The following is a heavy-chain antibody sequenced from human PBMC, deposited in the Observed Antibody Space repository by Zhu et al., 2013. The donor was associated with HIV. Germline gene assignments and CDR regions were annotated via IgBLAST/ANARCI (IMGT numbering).Heavy chain of an antibody. D-gene: IGHD3-10*01. Sequence: QVQLVQSGPEVKKPGSSVKVSCKASGDTFSTYAIHWVRQAPGQGLEWMGNIIPIFGAANYAQKFQGRVTITADKSTSTAYMDLSGLTTDDTALYFCAKAYGSGVGAMDVWGQGTTVIVSS. V-gene: IGHV1-69*06. J-gene: IGHJ6*02. CDR1: GDTFSTYA. CDR3: AKAYGSGVGAMDV. CDR2: IIPIFGAA.